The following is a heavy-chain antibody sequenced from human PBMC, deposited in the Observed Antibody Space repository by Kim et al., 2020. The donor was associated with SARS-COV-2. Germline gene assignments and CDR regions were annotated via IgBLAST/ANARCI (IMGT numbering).Heavy chain of an antibody. V-gene: IGHV4-38-2*02. D-gene: IGHD4-17*01. CDR1: GYSISSGYY. CDR3: VRGKEDNNGGPEAFDI. J-gene: IGHJ3*02. Sequence: SETLSLTCTVSGYSISSGYYWGWIRQPPGNGLEWIGSIYHKGSTYYNPSLKSRVTISLDTPNNHFSLKLISVTATDTALYYCVRGKEDNNGGPEAFDIWG. CDR2: IYHKGST.